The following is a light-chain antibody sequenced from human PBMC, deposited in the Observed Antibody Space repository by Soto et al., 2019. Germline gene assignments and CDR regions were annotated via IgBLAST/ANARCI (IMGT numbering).Light chain of an antibody. Sequence: EVVMTQSPATLSVSPGERATLSCRASQRISSNLAWYQQRRGQAPRRLIYGASTRAPGIPARFSGSGSETEFTLTISSLQSEDFAVYYCQHYNNWPPWTLGQGTKVESK. CDR1: QRISSN. J-gene: IGKJ1*01. CDR3: QHYNNWPPWT. CDR2: GAS. V-gene: IGKV3-15*01.